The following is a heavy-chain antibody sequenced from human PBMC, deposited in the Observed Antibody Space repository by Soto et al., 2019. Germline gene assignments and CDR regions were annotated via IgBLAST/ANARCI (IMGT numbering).Heavy chain of an antibody. CDR2: INAGNGNT. V-gene: IGHV1-3*01. Sequence: ASVKVSCKASGYTFTSYAMHWVRQAPGQRLEWMGWINAGNGNTKYSQKFQGRVTITRDTSTSTAYMELRSLRSDDTAVYYCARDTPVDSNYYDYWGQGTLVTVSS. J-gene: IGHJ4*02. CDR1: GYTFTSYA. CDR3: ARDTPVDSNYYDY. D-gene: IGHD4-4*01.